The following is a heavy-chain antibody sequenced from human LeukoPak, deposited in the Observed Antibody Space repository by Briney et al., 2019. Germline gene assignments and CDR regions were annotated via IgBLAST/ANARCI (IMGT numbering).Heavy chain of an antibody. D-gene: IGHD6-13*01. Sequence: PGGSLRLSCAASGFTFSSYAMHWVRQAPGKGLEWVAVISYDGSNKYYADSVKGRFTISRDNSKNTLYLQMNSLRAEDTAVYYCARGLHPSCIAAADWGQGTLVTVSS. CDR1: GFTFSSYA. CDR3: ARGLHPSCIAAAD. CDR2: ISYDGSNK. J-gene: IGHJ4*02. V-gene: IGHV3-30-3*01.